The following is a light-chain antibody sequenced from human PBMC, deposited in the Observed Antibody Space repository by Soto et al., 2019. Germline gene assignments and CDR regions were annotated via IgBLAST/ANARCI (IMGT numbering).Light chain of an antibody. Sequence: MVMTQSPATLSVSPGERATLSCTASQSVSSNLAWYQQKCCQAPRLLIYGASIRATGIPARFSGSGSCTEFTLTISSLQSEDFAVHYCQQYNTWPPITFGQGTRLEI. CDR2: GAS. J-gene: IGKJ5*01. CDR3: QQYNTWPPIT. V-gene: IGKV3-15*01. CDR1: QSVSSN.